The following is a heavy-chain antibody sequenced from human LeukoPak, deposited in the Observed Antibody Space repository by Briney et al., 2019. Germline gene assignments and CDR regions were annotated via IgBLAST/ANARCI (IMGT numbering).Heavy chain of an antibody. CDR1: GFTFSSYG. V-gene: IGHV3-23*01. D-gene: IGHD5-12*01. CDR2: ISGSGGST. Sequence: GGTLRLSCAASGFTFSSYGMSWVRQAPGKGLEWVSAISGSGGSTYYADSVKGRFTISRDNAKNSLYLQMNSLRADDTAVYHCARDLDVDIVGMDVWGKGTTATISS. J-gene: IGHJ6*04. CDR3: ARDLDVDIVGMDV.